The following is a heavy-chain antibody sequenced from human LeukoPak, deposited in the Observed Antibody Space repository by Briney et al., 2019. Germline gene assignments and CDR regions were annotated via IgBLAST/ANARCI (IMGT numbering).Heavy chain of an antibody. CDR2: IYYSGST. CDR3: ARVSPPKNSPAPEEFDY. V-gene: IGHV4-59*01. Sequence: SETLSLTCTVSGGSNSSYYWSWIRQPPGKGLEWIGYIYYSGSTNYNPSLKSRVTISVDTSKNQFSLKLSSVTAADTAVYYCARVSPPKNSPAPEEFDYWGQGTLVTVSS. CDR1: GGSNSSYY. J-gene: IGHJ4*02. D-gene: IGHD1/OR15-1a*01.